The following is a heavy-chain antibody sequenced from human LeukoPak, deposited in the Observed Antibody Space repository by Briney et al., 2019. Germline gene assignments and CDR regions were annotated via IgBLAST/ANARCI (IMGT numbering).Heavy chain of an antibody. D-gene: IGHD5-18*01. CDR3: TTRYPAMVLNPFDY. J-gene: IGHJ4*02. V-gene: IGHV3-15*01. Sequence: GGSLRLSCAASGFTFSNAWMSWVRQAPGKGLEWVGRIKSKTDGGTTDYAAPVKGRFTISRDDSKNTLYLQMNSLKTEDTAVYYCTTRYPAMVLNPFDYWGQGTLVTVSS. CDR1: GFTFSNAW. CDR2: IKSKTDGGTT.